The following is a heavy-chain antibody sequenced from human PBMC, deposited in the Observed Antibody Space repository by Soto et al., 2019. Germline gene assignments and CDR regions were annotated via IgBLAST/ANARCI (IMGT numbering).Heavy chain of an antibody. V-gene: IGHV1-69*04. CDR3: ARDIVATKDYYYYMDV. D-gene: IGHD5-12*01. Sequence: SVKVSCKASGGTFSSYTISWVRQAPGQGLEWMGRIIPILGIANYAQKFQGRVTITADKSTSTAYMELSSLRSEDTAVYYCARDIVATKDYYYYMDVWGKGTTVTVSS. J-gene: IGHJ6*03. CDR2: IIPILGIA. CDR1: GGTFSSYT.